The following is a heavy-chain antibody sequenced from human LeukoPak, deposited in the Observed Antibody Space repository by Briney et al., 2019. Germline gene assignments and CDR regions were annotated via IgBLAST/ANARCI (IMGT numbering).Heavy chain of an antibody. D-gene: IGHD2-15*01. CDR3: AKVPGDIVVVVAATLPNYYGMDV. CDR2: ISYDGSNK. CDR1: GFTFRSYG. Sequence: PGGSLRLSCAASGFTFRSYGMHWVRQAPGKGLEWVAVISYDGSNKYYADSVKGRFTISRDNSKNTLHLQMNSLRAEDTAVYYCAKVPGDIVVVVAATLPNYYGMDVWGQGTTVTVSS. J-gene: IGHJ6*02. V-gene: IGHV3-30*18.